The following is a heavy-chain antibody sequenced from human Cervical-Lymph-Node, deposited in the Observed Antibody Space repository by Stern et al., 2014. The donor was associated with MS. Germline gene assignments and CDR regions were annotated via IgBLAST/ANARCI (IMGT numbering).Heavy chain of an antibody. D-gene: IGHD2-15*01. CDR3: AVRYCSGGRCYSVPDV. CDR2: INPSGDT. J-gene: IGHJ6*02. V-gene: IGHV1-46*02. CDR1: EYTHNNYL. Sequence: QMQLVQSGSEVKKPGASVKVSCKASEYTHNNYLIHWVRQAPGQRPDWMGVINPSGDTNYAQKVQDRVTMTTDASTSTFYMELSRLRSEDTAVYYCAVRYCSGGRCYSVPDVWGQGTTVIVSS.